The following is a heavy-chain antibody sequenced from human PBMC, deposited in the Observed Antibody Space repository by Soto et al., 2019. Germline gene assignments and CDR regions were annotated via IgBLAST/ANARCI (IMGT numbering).Heavy chain of an antibody. Sequence: SETLSLTCTVSGGSISSYYWSWIRQPPGKGLEWIGYIYYSGSTNYNPSLKSRVTISVDTSKNQFSLKLSSVTAADTAVYYCARSLRPGYYYGMDVWGQGTTVTVSS. CDR3: ARSLRPGYYYGMDV. CDR1: GGSISSYY. CDR2: IYYSGST. V-gene: IGHV4-59*01. J-gene: IGHJ6*02.